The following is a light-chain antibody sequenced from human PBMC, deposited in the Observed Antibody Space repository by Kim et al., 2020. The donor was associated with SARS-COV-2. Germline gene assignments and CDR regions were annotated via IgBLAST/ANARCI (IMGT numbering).Light chain of an antibody. Sequence: SGSPGHTASITSSGDYLVNTYACWYQQKPGQSPVLVIYQDDKRPSGIPERFSGSNSGNTATLTISGTQAMDEADYYCQAWDSSSYVFGAGTKVTVL. CDR1: YLVNTY. V-gene: IGLV3-1*01. CDR2: QDD. CDR3: QAWDSSSYV. J-gene: IGLJ1*01.